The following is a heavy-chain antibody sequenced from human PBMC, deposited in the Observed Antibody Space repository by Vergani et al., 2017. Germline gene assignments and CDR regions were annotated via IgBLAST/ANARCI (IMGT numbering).Heavy chain of an antibody. D-gene: IGHD5-24*01. Sequence: QVQLVQSGAEVKKPGSSVKVSCKASGGTFSSYAISWVRQAPGQGLEWMGGIIPIFGTANYAQKFQGRVTITADESTSTAYMELSSLRSEDTAVYYCARDQSNVEMATIHFYVPTYWGQGTLVTVSS. CDR1: GGTFSSYA. CDR2: IIPIFGTA. J-gene: IGHJ4*02. CDR3: ARDQSNVEMATIHFYVPTY. V-gene: IGHV1-69*12.